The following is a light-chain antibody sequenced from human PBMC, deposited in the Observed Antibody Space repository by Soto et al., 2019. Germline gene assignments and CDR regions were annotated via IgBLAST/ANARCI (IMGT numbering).Light chain of an antibody. CDR3: QQYETFSGT. J-gene: IGKJ1*01. CDR1: QSVSGW. V-gene: IGKV1-5*01. CDR2: DAS. Sequence: DIPRTQSPSTLSASVGATVTFACRPSQSVSGWLAWYQQKPGEAPKLLIYDASALPRGVPSRFSGSGSGTKFTLTIASLQPDDFATYYCQQYETFSGTFGPGTKVDI.